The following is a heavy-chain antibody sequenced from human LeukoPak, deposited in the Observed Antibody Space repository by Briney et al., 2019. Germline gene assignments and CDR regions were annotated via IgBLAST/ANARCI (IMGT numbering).Heavy chain of an antibody. Sequence: LVKVSCKASGSTFSSYAISWVRQAPGQGLEWMGGIIPIFGTANYAQKFQGRVTITADESTSTAYMELSSLRSEDTAVYYCARIPARKNAFDIWGQGTMVTVSS. J-gene: IGHJ3*02. CDR2: IIPIFGTA. D-gene: IGHD6-6*01. CDR3: ARIPARKNAFDI. V-gene: IGHV1-69*13. CDR1: GSTFSSYA.